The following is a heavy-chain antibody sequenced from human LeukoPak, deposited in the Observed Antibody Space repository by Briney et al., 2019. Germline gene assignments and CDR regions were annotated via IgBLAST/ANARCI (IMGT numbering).Heavy chain of an antibody. CDR2: ISGSGGNT. J-gene: IGHJ4*02. V-gene: IGHV3-23*01. Sequence: TGGSLRLSCAASGFIFSSYAMSWVRQAPGKGLEWVSAISGSGGNTNYADSVKGRFTISRDNSKNTLYLHMNSLRAEDTAVYYCAKDREDTFDYWGQGTLVTVSS. CDR3: AKDREDTFDY. D-gene: IGHD1-26*01. CDR1: GFIFSSYA.